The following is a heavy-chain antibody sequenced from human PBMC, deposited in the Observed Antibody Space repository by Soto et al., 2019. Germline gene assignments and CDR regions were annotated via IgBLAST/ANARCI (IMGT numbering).Heavy chain of an antibody. CDR2: ISYDGNYI. CDR3: ARGILSATIGPYAMDV. V-gene: IGHV3-30*03. Sequence: GGSLRLSCEASGFDFSSYAMHWVRQAPGKGLEWVGVISYDGNYIYYADSVKGRFTISRDNSKNTLYVQVNSLRPEDTAVYYCARGILSATIGPYAMDVWGQGTTVTVSS. D-gene: IGHD3-16*01. J-gene: IGHJ6*02. CDR1: GFDFSSYA.